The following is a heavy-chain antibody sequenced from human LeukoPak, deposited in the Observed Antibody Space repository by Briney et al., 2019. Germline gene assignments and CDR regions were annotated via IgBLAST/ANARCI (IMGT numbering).Heavy chain of an antibody. CDR3: ARDLTAIGAFDI. V-gene: IGHV3-33*01. CDR2: IWYDGSNK. D-gene: IGHD2-21*02. J-gene: IGHJ3*02. Sequence: GGSLRLSCAASGFTFSSYGMHWVRQAPGKGLEWVAVIWYDGSNKYYADSVKGRFTISRDNSKNTLYLQVNSLRAEDTAVYYCARDLTAIGAFDIWGQGTMVTVSS. CDR1: GFTFSSYG.